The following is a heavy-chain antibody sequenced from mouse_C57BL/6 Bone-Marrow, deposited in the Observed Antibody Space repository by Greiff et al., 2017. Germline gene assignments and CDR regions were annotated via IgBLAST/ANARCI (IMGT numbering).Heavy chain of an antibody. CDR1: GYTFTSYW. J-gene: IGHJ2*01. Sequence: QVQLQQPGAELVKPGASVKLSCKASGYTFTSYWMHWVKQRPGQGLEWIGMIHPNSGSTNYNEKFKSKATLTVDKSSSTAYMQRSSLTSEDSAVYYCAQNYDYDGIYFDYWGQGTTLSVSS. D-gene: IGHD2-4*01. CDR3: AQNYDYDGIYFDY. V-gene: IGHV1-64*01. CDR2: IHPNSGST.